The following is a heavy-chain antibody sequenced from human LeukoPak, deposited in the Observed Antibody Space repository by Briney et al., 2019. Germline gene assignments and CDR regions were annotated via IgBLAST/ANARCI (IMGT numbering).Heavy chain of an antibody. D-gene: IGHD3-10*01. CDR1: GGSFSGYY. CDR3: ARLRMVRGVSFDY. Sequence: PSETLSLTCAAYGGSFSGYYWSWIRQPPGKGLEWIGEINHSGSTNYNPSLKSRVTISVDTSKNQFSLKLSSVTAADTAVYYCARLRMVRGVSFDYWGQGTLVTVSS. V-gene: IGHV4-34*01. CDR2: INHSGST. J-gene: IGHJ4*02.